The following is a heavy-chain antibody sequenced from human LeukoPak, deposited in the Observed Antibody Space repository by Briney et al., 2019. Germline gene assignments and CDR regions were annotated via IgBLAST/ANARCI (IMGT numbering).Heavy chain of an antibody. D-gene: IGHD6-19*01. CDR1: GGSISSYY. Sequence: SETLSLTCTVSGGSISSYYWSWIRQPPGKGLEWIGEINHSGSTNYNPSLKSRVTISVDTSKNQFSLKLSSVTAADTAVYYCATTGGIAVAGTWFDPWGQGTLVTVSS. CDR2: INHSGST. V-gene: IGHV4-34*01. CDR3: ATTGGIAVAGTWFDP. J-gene: IGHJ5*02.